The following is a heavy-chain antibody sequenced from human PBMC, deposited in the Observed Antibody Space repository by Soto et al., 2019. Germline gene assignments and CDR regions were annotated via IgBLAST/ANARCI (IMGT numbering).Heavy chain of an antibody. CDR2: ISKSSGTK. V-gene: IGHV3-48*02. CDR1: GFTFSDYT. D-gene: IGHD7-27*01. J-gene: IGHJ4*02. CDR3: ARDLNWGFDY. Sequence: EVQLVESGVGLVQPGGSLRLSCAASGFTFSDYTMNWVRQAPGKGLEWISYISKSSGTKSYADSVKGRFTISRDSAKSSLFLQMNTLRDEDTALYFCARDLNWGFDYWGQGILVTVSS.